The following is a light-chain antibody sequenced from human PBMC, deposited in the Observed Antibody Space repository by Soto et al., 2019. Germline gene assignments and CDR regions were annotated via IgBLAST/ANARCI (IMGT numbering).Light chain of an antibody. CDR2: DVT. CDR1: SSDVGGFNY. J-gene: IGLJ1*01. Sequence: QSALTQPAYVSGSPGQSITISCTGTSSDVGGFNYVSWYQQHPGKAPKLMIYDVTNRPSGVSYRFSGSKSGNTASLTISGLQAEDEADYYCNSYTSNCTYVFGTGTKLTVL. V-gene: IGLV2-14*03. CDR3: NSYTSNCTYV.